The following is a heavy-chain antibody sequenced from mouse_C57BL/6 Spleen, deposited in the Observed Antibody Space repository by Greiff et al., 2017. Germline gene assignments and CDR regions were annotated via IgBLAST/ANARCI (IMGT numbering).Heavy chain of an antibody. Sequence: VQLQQSGPELVKPGASVKISCKASGYTFTDYYMNWVKQSHGKSLEWIGDINPNNGGTSYNQKFKGKATLTVDKSSSTAYMELRSLTSEDSAVYYCARSIVTPLSMDYWGQGTSVTVSS. CDR2: INPNNGGT. V-gene: IGHV1-26*01. D-gene: IGHD2-5*01. CDR1: GYTFTDYY. J-gene: IGHJ4*01. CDR3: ARSIVTPLSMDY.